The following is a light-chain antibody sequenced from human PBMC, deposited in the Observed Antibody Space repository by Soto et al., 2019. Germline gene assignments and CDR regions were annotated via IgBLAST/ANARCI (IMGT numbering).Light chain of an antibody. J-gene: IGLJ3*02. CDR2: EVS. CDR1: SSDVGGYNY. Sequence: QSALTQPASVSGSPGQSITISCTGTSSDVGGYNYVSWYQQHPGKAPKLMIYEVSNRPSGVSNRFSGSKSGNTASLTISGLQAEDEADYYCSSYTSSSTGGVFGGGTKVTAL. CDR3: SSYTSSSTGGV. V-gene: IGLV2-14*01.